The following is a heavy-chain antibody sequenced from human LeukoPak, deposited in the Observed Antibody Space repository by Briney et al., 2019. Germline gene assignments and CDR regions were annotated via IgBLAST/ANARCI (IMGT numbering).Heavy chain of an antibody. V-gene: IGHV3-23*01. CDR3: AKKEAMIRGVPYYYDF. CDR1: GFTFSSYV. Sequence: GGSLRLSCSASGFTFSSYVMTWVRQAPGQGLEWVTAISGSGDDTYYADSVKGRFTISRDNSKNTLYLQMNSLRAEDTAVYYCAKKEAMIRGVPYYYDFWGQGTLVTVSS. D-gene: IGHD3-10*01. CDR2: ISGSGDDT. J-gene: IGHJ4*02.